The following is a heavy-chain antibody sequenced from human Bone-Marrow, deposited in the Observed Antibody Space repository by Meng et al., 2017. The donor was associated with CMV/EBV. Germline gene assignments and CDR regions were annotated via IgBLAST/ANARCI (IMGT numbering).Heavy chain of an antibody. CDR2: IGAYNDNT. CDR3: ARDKSGSVPFDY. V-gene: IGHV1-18*01. Sequence: AYGYTVTSYGIGWVRQAPEERVEWMGWIGAYNDNTNCAQKLQGRVTITTDTSTRTAYMELRSLRSDDTAVYYCARDKSGSVPFDYWGQGTLVTVSS. J-gene: IGHJ4*02. CDR1: GYTVTSYG. D-gene: IGHD3-10*01.